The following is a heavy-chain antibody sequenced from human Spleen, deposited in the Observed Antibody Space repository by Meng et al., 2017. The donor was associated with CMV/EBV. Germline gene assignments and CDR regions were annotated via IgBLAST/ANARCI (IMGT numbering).Heavy chain of an antibody. D-gene: IGHD3-3*01. CDR3: ARCPRITIFGVVMNNWIDP. J-gene: IGHJ5*02. CDR2: INHSGST. V-gene: IGHV4-34*01. CDR1: GGSFSGYY. Sequence: SETLSLTCAVYGGSFSGYYWSWIRQPPGKGLEWIGEINHSGSTNYNPSLKSRVTISVDTSKNQFSLKLSSVTAADTAVYYCARCPRITIFGVVMNNWIDPWGQGTLVTVSS.